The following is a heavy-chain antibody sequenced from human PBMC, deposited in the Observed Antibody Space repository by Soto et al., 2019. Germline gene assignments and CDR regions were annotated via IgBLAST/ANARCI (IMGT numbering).Heavy chain of an antibody. Sequence: SETLSLTCTFSGGSITSYYWSLIRQPPGKGLEWIGYVFHSGITGYNPSLKSRVTISVDASKNLFSLKLISVTAADTAVYYCARDQNGSPYFDYWGQGTLVTVSS. V-gene: IGHV4-59*01. CDR3: ARDQNGSPYFDY. J-gene: IGHJ4*02. D-gene: IGHD1-26*01. CDR2: VFHSGIT. CDR1: GGSITSYY.